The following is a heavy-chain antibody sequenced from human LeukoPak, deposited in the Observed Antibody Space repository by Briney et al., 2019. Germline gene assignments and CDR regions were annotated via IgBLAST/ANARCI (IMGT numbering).Heavy chain of an antibody. CDR3: ARGGQQLVADY. Sequence: SETLSLTCTVSGGSISSYYWSWIRQPPGKGLEWIGCIYYSGSTNYNPSLKSRVTILVDTSKNQFSLKVSSVTAADTAVYYCARGGQQLVADYWGQGTLVTVSS. V-gene: IGHV4-59*01. D-gene: IGHD6-13*01. CDR2: IYYSGST. J-gene: IGHJ4*02. CDR1: GGSISSYY.